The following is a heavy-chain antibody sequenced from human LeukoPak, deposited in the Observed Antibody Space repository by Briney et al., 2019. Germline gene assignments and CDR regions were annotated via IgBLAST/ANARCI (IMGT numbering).Heavy chain of an antibody. CDR3: ARRTNYDFDC. CDR1: GFTFISYT. J-gene: IGHJ4*02. D-gene: IGHD2-8*01. Sequence: GGSLRLSCAPSGFTFISYTMNCGRHAPGEGLEWASSISSSGNYIYYADSLKGRFTISRDNARNSLFLQINSLRAEDTAIYYCARRTNYDFDCWGQGTLVAVSS. V-gene: IGHV3-21*01. CDR2: ISSSGNYI.